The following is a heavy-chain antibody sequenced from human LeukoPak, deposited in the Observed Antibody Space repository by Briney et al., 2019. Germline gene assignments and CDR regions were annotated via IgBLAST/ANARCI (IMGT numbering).Heavy chain of an antibody. V-gene: IGHV3-74*01. CDR1: GFTFRTYW. Sequence: GGSLRLSCVASGFTFRTYWMYWVRQAPGKGLVWLSRINPDGSNTTYADSVKGRFTISRDNAKNMLYLQINSLRVEDTAIYYCTRGMLRQPPDYWGQGMLVTVSS. D-gene: IGHD3-10*02. J-gene: IGHJ4*02. CDR2: INPDGSNT. CDR3: TRGMLRQPPDY.